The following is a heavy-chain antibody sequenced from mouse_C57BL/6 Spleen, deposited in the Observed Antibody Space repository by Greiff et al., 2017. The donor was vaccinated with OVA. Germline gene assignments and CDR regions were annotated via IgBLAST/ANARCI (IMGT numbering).Heavy chain of an antibody. Sequence: EVQLQQSGTVLARPGASVKMSCKTSGYTFTSYWMHWVKQRPGQGLEWIGAIYPGNSDTSYNQKFKGKAKLTAVTSASTAYMELSSLTNEDSAVYYCRRAGEDYDAAFAYWGQGSLVTVSA. CDR3: RRAGEDYDAAFAY. J-gene: IGHJ3*01. CDR2: IYPGNSDT. D-gene: IGHD2-4*01. CDR1: GYTFTSYW. V-gene: IGHV1-5*01.